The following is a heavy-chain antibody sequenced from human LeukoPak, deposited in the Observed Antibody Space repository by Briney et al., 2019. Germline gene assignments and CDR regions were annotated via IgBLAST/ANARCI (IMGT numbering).Heavy chain of an antibody. CDR1: GGTFSSYA. Sequence: SVKVSCKASGGTFSSYAISWVRQAPGQGLEWMGGLIPIFGTANYAQKFQGRVTITADESTSTAYMELSSLRSEDTAVYYCARGAYCSSTSCYKVWYNWFDPWGQGTLVTVSS. V-gene: IGHV1-69*13. J-gene: IGHJ5*02. CDR3: ARGAYCSSTSCYKVWYNWFDP. CDR2: LIPIFGTA. D-gene: IGHD2-2*02.